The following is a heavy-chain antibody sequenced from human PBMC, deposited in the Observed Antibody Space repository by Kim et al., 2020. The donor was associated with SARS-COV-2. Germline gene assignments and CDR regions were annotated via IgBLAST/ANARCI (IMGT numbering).Heavy chain of an antibody. CDR2: VHDSGST. Sequence: SETLSLTCSVSGDSISSSGYYWGWIRQPPGKGLEWIGSVHDSGSTYYSPSLKNRVTISADMSKKEFSLKMTSVTAADTAVYYCVSRSYGGGLHIELDFWG. D-gene: IGHD3-16*01. CDR1: GDSISSSGYY. J-gene: IGHJ6*01. V-gene: IGHV4-39*01. CDR3: VSRSYGGGLHIELDF.